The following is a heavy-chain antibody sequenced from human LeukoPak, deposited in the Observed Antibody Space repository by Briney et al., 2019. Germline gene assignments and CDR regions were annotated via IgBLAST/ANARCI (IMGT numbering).Heavy chain of an antibody. Sequence: GGSLRLSCAASGFTFSSYAMSWVRQRQGKGLEWLAFISPTSDLIQYADNLEGRFIISRDNAENSLYLQMNRLRVEDTGVYYCARGRPDLWGQGTLVTVPS. CDR3: ARGRPDL. J-gene: IGHJ5*02. CDR2: ISPTSDLI. CDR1: GFTFSSYA. V-gene: IGHV3-21*05.